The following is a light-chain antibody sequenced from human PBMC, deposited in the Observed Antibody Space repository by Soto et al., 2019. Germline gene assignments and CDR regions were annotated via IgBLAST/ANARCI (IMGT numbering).Light chain of an antibody. Sequence: QSALTQPHSVSGSPGQSVTISCTGTSSDVGGYNYVSWYQQHPGKAPKLMIYDVSKRPSGVPDRFSGSKSGNTASLTISGLQAEDEADYYCCSYAGSYTVYVFGTGTKVTVL. CDR2: DVS. CDR1: SSDVGGYNY. CDR3: CSYAGSYTVYV. J-gene: IGLJ1*01. V-gene: IGLV2-11*01.